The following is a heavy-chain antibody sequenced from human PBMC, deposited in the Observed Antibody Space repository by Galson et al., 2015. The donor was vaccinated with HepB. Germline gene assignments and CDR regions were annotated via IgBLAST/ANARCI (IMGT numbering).Heavy chain of an antibody. J-gene: IGHJ3*02. CDR3: AKRFLEWLLGQGGETDAFDI. D-gene: IGHD3-3*01. CDR1: GFTFSSYA. Sequence: SLRLSCAASGFTFSSYAMSWVRQAPGKGLEWVSAISGSGGSTYYADSVKGRFTISRDNSKNTLYLQMSSLRAEDTAVYYCAKRFLEWLLGQGGETDAFDIWGQGTMVTVSS. CDR2: ISGSGGST. V-gene: IGHV3-23*01.